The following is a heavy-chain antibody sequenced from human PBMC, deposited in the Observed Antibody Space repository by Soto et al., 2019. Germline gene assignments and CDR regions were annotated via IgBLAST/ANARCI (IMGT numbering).Heavy chain of an antibody. V-gene: IGHV3-48*02. CDR1: GFTFSSYS. CDR2: ISSGSGTI. D-gene: IGHD3-10*02. Sequence: EVQLVESGGGLVQPGGSLRLSCAASGFTFSSYSMNWVRQAPGKGLEWVSYISSGSGTIYYADSVSGRFTISRDNGKNSLYLQMNSLRDEDTAVYYCARRGGYYGRGVFDYWGQGTLVTVSS. CDR3: ARRGGYYGRGVFDY. J-gene: IGHJ4*02.